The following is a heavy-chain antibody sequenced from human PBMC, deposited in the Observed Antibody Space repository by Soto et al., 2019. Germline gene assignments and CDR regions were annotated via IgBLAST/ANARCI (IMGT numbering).Heavy chain of an antibody. J-gene: IGHJ6*03. V-gene: IGHV4-39*01. D-gene: IGHD6-6*01. Sequence: SETLSLTCTVSGGSISSSSYYWGWIRQPPGKGLEWIGSIYYSGSTYYNPSFKSRVTISVDTSKNQFSLKLSSVTAADTAVYYCARLKSIEDYYYYYMDVWGKGTTVTVSS. CDR3: ARLKSIEDYYYYYMDV. CDR1: GGSISSSSYY. CDR2: IYYSGST.